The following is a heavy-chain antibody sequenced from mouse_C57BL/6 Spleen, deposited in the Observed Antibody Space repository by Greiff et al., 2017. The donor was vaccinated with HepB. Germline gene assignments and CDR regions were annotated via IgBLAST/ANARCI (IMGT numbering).Heavy chain of an antibody. CDR1: GYTFTDYY. Sequence: QVQLKQSGAELVRPGASVKLSCKASGYTFTDYYINWVKQRPGQGLEWIARIYPGSGNTYYNEKFKGKATLTAEKSSSTAYMQLSSLTSEDSAVYFCARNHLTTVDYFDYWGQGTTLTVSS. CDR2: IYPGSGNT. D-gene: IGHD1-1*01. V-gene: IGHV1-76*01. J-gene: IGHJ2*01. CDR3: ARNHLTTVDYFDY.